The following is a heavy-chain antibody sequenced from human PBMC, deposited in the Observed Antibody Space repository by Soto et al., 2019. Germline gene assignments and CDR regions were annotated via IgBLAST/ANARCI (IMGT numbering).Heavy chain of an antibody. D-gene: IGHD6-13*01. CDR3: AKGRSSTWFFDY. J-gene: IGHJ4*02. CDR1: GFTFSNYA. CDR2: ISGSGGSK. Sequence: EVQLMESGGGLVQPGGSLRLSCAASGFTFSNYAMSWVRQAPGKGLEWVSGISGSGGSKYYADSVKGRFTVSRDNSKNALYLQRNSLRAEDTAEYYCAKGRSSTWFFDYWGQGTLATVSS. V-gene: IGHV3-23*01.